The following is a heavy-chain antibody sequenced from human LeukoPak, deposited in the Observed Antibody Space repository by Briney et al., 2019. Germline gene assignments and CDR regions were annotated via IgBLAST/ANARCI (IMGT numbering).Heavy chain of an antibody. J-gene: IGHJ4*02. CDR3: ARDNEAGVVPAAKHFDY. CDR1: GYTCTSYY. V-gene: IGHV1-46*01. D-gene: IGHD2-2*01. Sequence: ASVKVSCKASGYTCTSYYMHWVRQAPGQGLEWMGIINPSGGSTSYAQKFQGRVTMTRDTSTSTVYMELSSLRSEDTAVYYCARDNEAGVVPAAKHFDYWGQGTLVTVSS. CDR2: INPSGGST.